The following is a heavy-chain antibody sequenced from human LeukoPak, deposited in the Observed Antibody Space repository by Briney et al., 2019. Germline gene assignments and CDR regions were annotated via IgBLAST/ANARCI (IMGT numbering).Heavy chain of an antibody. V-gene: IGHV3-74*01. CDR3: ARDRGPRTGFMVREAYDY. Sequence: GGSLRLSCAASGFAFSDYWIHWVRQAPGKGLVWVSRINTDGSITNYADSVKGRFSISRDNAKNTLYLQMSSLRAEDTAVYYCARDRGPRTGFMVREAYDYWGQGTLVTVSS. CDR1: GFAFSDYW. J-gene: IGHJ4*02. D-gene: IGHD3-10*01. CDR2: INTDGSIT.